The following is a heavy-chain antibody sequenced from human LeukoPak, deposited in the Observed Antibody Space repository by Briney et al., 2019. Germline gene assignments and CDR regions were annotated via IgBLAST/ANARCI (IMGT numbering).Heavy chain of an antibody. CDR1: GFTFSSYA. CDR3: AKDWEVDY. CDR2: ISYDGSNK. D-gene: IGHD1-26*01. Sequence: GGSLRLSCAASGFTFSSYAMHWVRQAPGKGLEWVAVISYDGSNKYYADSVKGRFTISRDNSKNTLYLQMNSLRAEDTAVYYCAKDWEVDYWGQGTLVTVSS. J-gene: IGHJ4*02. V-gene: IGHV3-30-3*01.